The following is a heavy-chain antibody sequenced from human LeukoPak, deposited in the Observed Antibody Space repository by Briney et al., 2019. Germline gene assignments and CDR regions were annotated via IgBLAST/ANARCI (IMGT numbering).Heavy chain of an antibody. CDR2: IYDSGST. J-gene: IGHJ6*02. CDR1: GGSIRSSYYY. V-gene: IGHV4-39*07. D-gene: IGHD2-2*01. CDR3: ARDSIVVVPAASPRNDYYYYYGMDV. Sequence: SETLSLTCTVSGGSIRSSYYYWGWIRQPPGKGLEWIGSIYDSGSTNYNPSLKSRVTISVDTSKNQFSLKLSSVTAADTAVYYCARDSIVVVPAASPRNDYYYYYGMDVWGQGTTVTVSS.